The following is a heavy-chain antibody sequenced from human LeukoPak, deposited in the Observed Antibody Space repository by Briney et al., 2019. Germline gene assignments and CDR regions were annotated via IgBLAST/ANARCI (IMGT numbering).Heavy chain of an antibody. CDR2: INPNSGGT. CDR1: GYTFTDYY. CDR3: ARDPFWTSTRSVDY. J-gene: IGHJ4*02. D-gene: IGHD1-1*01. Sequence: ASVKVSCKASGYTFTDYYMHWVRQAPGQGLEWMGWINPNSGGTNYAQKFQGRVTMTRDTSINTAYMELSRLRSDDTAVYYCARDPFWTSTRSVDYWGQGTLLTVSS. V-gene: IGHV1-2*02.